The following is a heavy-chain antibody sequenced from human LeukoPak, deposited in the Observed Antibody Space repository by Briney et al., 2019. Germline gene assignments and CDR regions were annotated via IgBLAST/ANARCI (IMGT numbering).Heavy chain of an antibody. V-gene: IGHV1-8*03. CDR3: ARVGIAAAGIDY. J-gene: IGHJ4*02. Sequence: GASVKVSCKASGYTFTSYDINWVRQATGQGLEWMGWMNPNSGNTGYAQKFQGRVTITRNTSISTAYMELSSLRSEDTAVYHCARVGIAAAGIDYWGQGTLVTVSS. CDR2: MNPNSGNT. D-gene: IGHD6-13*01. CDR1: GYTFTSYD.